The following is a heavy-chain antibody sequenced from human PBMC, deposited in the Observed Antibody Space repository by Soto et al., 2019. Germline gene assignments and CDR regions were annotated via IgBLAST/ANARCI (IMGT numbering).Heavy chain of an antibody. D-gene: IGHD2-21*01. V-gene: IGHV1-18*01. CDR1: GYTFTSYG. J-gene: IGHJ4*02. CDR2: ISAYNGNT. CDR3: ARDLRRDPYY. Sequence: QVQLVQSGAEVKKPGSSVKVSCKASGYTFTSYGITWVRQAPGQGLEWMGWISAYNGNTNYAQKLQGRVTMTTDTPTSTAYMELRSVSSDITDVYYCARDLRRDPYYWGQGALITVSS.